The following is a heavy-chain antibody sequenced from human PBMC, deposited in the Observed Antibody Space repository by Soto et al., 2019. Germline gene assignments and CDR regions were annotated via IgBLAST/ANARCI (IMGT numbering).Heavy chain of an antibody. V-gene: IGHV3-23*01. CDR2: ISGSGGGT. J-gene: IGHJ6*02. CDR3: AKYYGDYGRYYYYYGMDV. Sequence: EVQLLESGGGLVQPGGSLRLACAASGFTLSSYAMSWVRQAPGKGLEWVSAISGSGGGTYYADSVKGRFTISRDNSKNTLYLQMNSLRAEDTAVYYCAKYYGDYGRYYYYYGMDVWGQGTTVTVSS. CDR1: GFTLSSYA. D-gene: IGHD4-17*01.